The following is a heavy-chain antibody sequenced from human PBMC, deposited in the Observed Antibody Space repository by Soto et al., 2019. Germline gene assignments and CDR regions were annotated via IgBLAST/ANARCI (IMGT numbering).Heavy chain of an antibody. D-gene: IGHD2-2*01. CDR1: GYTFTSYA. CDR2: INAGNGNT. Sequence: ASVKVSCKASGYTFTSYAMHWVRQDPGQRLEWMGWINAGNGNTKYSQKFQGRVTITRDTSASTAYMELSSLRSEDTAVYYCARVFLTLGYCSSTSCYVVGDYYYYGMDVWGQGTTVTVS. CDR3: ARVFLTLGYCSSTSCYVVGDYYYYGMDV. V-gene: IGHV1-3*01. J-gene: IGHJ6*02.